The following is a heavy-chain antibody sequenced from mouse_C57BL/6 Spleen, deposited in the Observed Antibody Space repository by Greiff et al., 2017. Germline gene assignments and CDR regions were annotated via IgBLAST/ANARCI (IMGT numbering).Heavy chain of an antibody. CDR2: IYPRSGNT. D-gene: IGHD1-1*01. CDR3: ARSPIYYYGSSPLYWYFDV. Sequence: VKLMESGAELARPGASVKLSCKASGYTFTSYGISWVKQRTGQGLEWIGEIYPRSGNTYYNEKFKGKATLTADKSSSTAYMELRSLTSEDSAVYFCARSPIYYYGSSPLYWYFDVWGTGTTVTVSS. CDR1: GYTFTSYG. V-gene: IGHV1-81*01. J-gene: IGHJ1*03.